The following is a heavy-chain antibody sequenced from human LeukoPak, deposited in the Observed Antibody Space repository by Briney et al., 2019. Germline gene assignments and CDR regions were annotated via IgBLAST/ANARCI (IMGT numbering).Heavy chain of an antibody. CDR1: GFAFSTYG. Sequence: GGSLRLSCTTSGFAFSTYGMHWVRQAPGKGLEWLTYIRFDGRGTYYADSMKGRITISRDNFRNTVSLQMTSLRADDTAIYYCGKDRLGDWSIDYWGQGTLVTVSS. J-gene: IGHJ4*02. CDR3: GKDRLGDWSIDY. D-gene: IGHD2-21*01. V-gene: IGHV3-30*02. CDR2: IRFDGRGT.